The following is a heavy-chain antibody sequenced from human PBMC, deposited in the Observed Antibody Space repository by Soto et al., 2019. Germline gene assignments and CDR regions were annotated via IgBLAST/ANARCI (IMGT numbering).Heavy chain of an antibody. Sequence: EVQLLESGGGLVQPGGSLRLACAASGFSFYNYAMGWVRQAPGKGLEWVAAVRGTGGSTYYADSVKGRFTISRDNSRSTLSLQMNSLRVEDTAVYYCAKDTGFDSWGQGTLVTVSS. V-gene: IGHV3-23*01. J-gene: IGHJ4*02. CDR1: GFSFYNYA. CDR2: VRGTGGST. CDR3: AKDTGFDS. D-gene: IGHD1-1*01.